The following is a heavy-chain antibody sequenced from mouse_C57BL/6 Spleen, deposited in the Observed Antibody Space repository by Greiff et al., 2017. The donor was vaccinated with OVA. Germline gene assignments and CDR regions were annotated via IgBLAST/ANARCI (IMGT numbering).Heavy chain of an antibody. D-gene: IGHD1-1*01. CDR3: ARAPTYYGFDY. CDR2: INYDGSST. CDR1: GFTFSDYY. Sequence: EVMLVESEGGLVQPGSSMKLSCTASGFTFSDYYMAWVRQVPEKGLEWVANINYDGSSTYYLDSLKSRFIISRDNAKNILYLQMSSLKSEDTATYYCARAPTYYGFDYWGQGTTLTVSS. J-gene: IGHJ2*01. V-gene: IGHV5-16*01.